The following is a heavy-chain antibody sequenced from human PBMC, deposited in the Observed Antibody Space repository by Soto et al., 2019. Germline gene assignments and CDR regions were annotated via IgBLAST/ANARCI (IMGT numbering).Heavy chain of an antibody. CDR1: GGSGSSGSYY. V-gene: IGHV4-61*01. J-gene: IGHJ6*02. CDR2: IYYSGST. Sequence: SETLSLTCTVSGGSGSSGSYYWSWIRRPPGKGLEWIGYIYYSGSTNYNPSLKSRVTISVDTSKNQFSLKLSSVTAADTAVYYCARDRITMVRVYGMDVWGQGTTVTVSS. D-gene: IGHD3-10*01. CDR3: ARDRITMVRVYGMDV.